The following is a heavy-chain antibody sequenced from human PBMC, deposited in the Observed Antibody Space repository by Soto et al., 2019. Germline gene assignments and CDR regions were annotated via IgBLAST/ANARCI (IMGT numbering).Heavy chain of an antibody. J-gene: IGHJ4*02. V-gene: IGHV4-61*01. CDR2: IYYSGST. CDR1: GGSVSSGSYY. D-gene: IGHD4-17*01. CDR3: ARDGYGDYAASDY. Sequence: SETLSLTCTVSGGSVSSGSYYWSWIRQPPGKGLEWIGYIYYSGSTNYNPSLKSRVTISVDTSKNQFSLKLSSVTAADTAVYYCARDGYGDYAASDYWGQGTLVTVSS.